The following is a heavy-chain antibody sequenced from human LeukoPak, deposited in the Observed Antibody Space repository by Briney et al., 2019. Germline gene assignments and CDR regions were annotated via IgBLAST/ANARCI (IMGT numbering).Heavy chain of an antibody. J-gene: IGHJ5*02. CDR3: ARDEEGIVVVPAAIRGSWFDP. CDR2: ISAYNGNT. V-gene: IGHV1-18*01. D-gene: IGHD2-2*01. CDR1: GYTFTSYG. Sequence: VASVKVSCKASGYTFTSYGISWVRQAPGQGLEWMGWISAYNGNTNYAQKLQGRVTMTTDTSTSTAYMELRSLRSDDTAVYYCARDEEGIVVVPAAIRGSWFDPWGQGTLVTVSS.